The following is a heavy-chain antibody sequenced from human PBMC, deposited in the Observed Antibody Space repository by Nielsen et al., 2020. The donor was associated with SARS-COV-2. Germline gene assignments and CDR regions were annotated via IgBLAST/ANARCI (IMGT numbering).Heavy chain of an antibody. J-gene: IGHJ6*03. Sequence: SQTLSLTCAISGDSVSSSSAAWNWIRQSPSRDLEWLGRTYYRSKWYNDYAVSVKSRITINPDTSKNQFSLHLNSVTPEDTAVYYCARARGAYGDYYYYSYTDVWGKGTTVTVSS. V-gene: IGHV6-1*01. CDR2: TYYRSKWYN. CDR3: ARARGAYGDYYYYSYTDV. D-gene: IGHD4-17*01. CDR1: GDSVSSSSAA.